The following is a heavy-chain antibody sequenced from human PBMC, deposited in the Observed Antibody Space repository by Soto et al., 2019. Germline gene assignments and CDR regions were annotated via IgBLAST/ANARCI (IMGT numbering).Heavy chain of an antibody. Sequence: QVQLVESGGGVVQPGRSLRLSCAASGFTFSSYAMHWVRQAPGKGLEWVAVISYDGSNKYYADSVKGRFTISRDNSKNTLYLQMNSLRAEDTAVYYCARGGGYDSSGFFDYWGQGTLVTVSS. CDR2: ISYDGSNK. CDR3: ARGGGYDSSGFFDY. D-gene: IGHD3-22*01. V-gene: IGHV3-30-3*01. CDR1: GFTFSSYA. J-gene: IGHJ4*02.